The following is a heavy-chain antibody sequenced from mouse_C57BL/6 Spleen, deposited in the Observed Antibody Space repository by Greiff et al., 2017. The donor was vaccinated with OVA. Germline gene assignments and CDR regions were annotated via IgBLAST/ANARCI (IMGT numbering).Heavy chain of an antibody. CDR2: IYPGYGDT. CDR3: ARGVYGKGIAY. V-gene: IGHV1-82*01. CDR1: GYAFSSSC. D-gene: IGHD2-10*02. J-gene: IGHJ3*01. Sequence: VKLMESGPELVKPGASVKISCTASGYAFSSSCMNWVKQRPGKGLEWIGRIYPGYGDTNYNGKFKGKAPLTADKSSSTAYMQLSRLTSEDSAVYFCARGVYGKGIAYWGQGTMVTVSA.